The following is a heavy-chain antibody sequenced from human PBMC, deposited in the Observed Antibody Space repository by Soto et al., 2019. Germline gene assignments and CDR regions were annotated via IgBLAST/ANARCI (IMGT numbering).Heavy chain of an antibody. J-gene: IGHJ4*02. CDR3: AAWAEGATEVH. V-gene: IGHV3-33*01. CDR1: GFSFSVYG. CDR2: IWYDASKQ. Sequence: GGSLRLSCETSGFSFSVYGMHWVRQAPGKGLEWVAVIWYDASKQFYAASVEGRFTISRDNSKAILYLQMNSLRAEDTAVYYFAAWAEGATEVHWGQGTLVTVSS. D-gene: IGHD2-15*01.